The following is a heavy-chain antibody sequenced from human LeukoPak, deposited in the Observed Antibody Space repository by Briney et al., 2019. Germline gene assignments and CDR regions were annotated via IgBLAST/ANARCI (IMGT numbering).Heavy chain of an antibody. D-gene: IGHD4-17*01. CDR1: ELHA. J-gene: IGHJ6*02. CDR2: ISRSGGST. CDR3: ANLGGKSAYGDEYYGMDV. V-gene: IGHV3-23*01. Sequence: GGSLRLSCAASELHAMTWVRHGPGKGLEWVSAISRSGGSTYYADSVKGRFTIARDKSNNTLDLQMNSLRGEDTAVYYCANLGGKSAYGDEYYGMDVWGQGTTVTVSS.